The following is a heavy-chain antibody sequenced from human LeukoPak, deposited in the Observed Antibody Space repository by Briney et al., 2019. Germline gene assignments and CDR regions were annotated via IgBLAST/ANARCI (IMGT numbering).Heavy chain of an antibody. CDR1: GGTFSSYA. J-gene: IGHJ4*02. D-gene: IGHD2-8*01. CDR2: IIPIFGTA. Sequence: SVKVSCKASGGTFSSYAISWVRQAPGQGLEWMGGIIPIFGTANYAQKFQGRVTITTDESTSTAYMELSSLRSEDTAVYYCARAEPGQVAQWDYLGQGTLVTGSS. V-gene: IGHV1-69*05. CDR3: ARAEPGQVAQWDY.